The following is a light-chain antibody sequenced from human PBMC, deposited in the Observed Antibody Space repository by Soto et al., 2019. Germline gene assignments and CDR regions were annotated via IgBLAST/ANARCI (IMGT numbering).Light chain of an antibody. V-gene: IGKV3-20*01. CDR2: VVS. Sequence: EIVLTQSPGTLSLSPGETATLSCRASQSVSSNYLAWFQQKPGQAPRLLIYVVSSRATGVPDRFSGSGSGTDFTLPIYRLDPEDFAVYSCQQYGISPPYTVGQGTNLEI. CDR1: QSVSSNY. CDR3: QQYGISPPYT. J-gene: IGKJ2*01.